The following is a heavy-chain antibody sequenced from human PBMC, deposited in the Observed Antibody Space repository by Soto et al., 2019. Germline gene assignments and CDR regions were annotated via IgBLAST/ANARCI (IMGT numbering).Heavy chain of an antibody. J-gene: IGHJ4*02. CDR3: AKDLGQQLVRGHFDY. Sequence: GGSLRLSCAASGFTFSSYAMSWVRQAPGKGLEWVSAISGSGGSTYYADSVKGRFTISRDNSKNTLYLQMNSLRAEDTAVYYCAKDLGQQLVRGHFDYWGQGILVTVSS. V-gene: IGHV3-23*01. CDR1: GFTFSSYA. D-gene: IGHD6-13*01. CDR2: ISGSGGST.